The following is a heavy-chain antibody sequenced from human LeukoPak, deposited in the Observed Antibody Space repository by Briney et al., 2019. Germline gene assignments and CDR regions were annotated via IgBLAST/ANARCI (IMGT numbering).Heavy chain of an antibody. CDR3: ARGFLYYYYYMDV. CDR1: GFTFITYA. J-gene: IGHJ6*03. D-gene: IGHD2/OR15-2a*01. Sequence: GGSLRLSCAASGFTFITYAMSWVRQAPGKGLEWVSSISGSGSNTYYADSVKGRFTISRDNAKNSLYLQMNSLRAEDTAVYYCARGFLYYYYYMDVWGKGTTVTVSS. CDR2: ISGSGSNT. V-gene: IGHV3-23*01.